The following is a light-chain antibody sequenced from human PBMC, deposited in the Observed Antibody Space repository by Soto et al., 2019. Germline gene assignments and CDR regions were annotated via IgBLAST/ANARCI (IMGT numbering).Light chain of an antibody. V-gene: IGKV1-5*03. J-gene: IGKJ2*01. Sequence: DIQMTQFPSTLSASIGDRVTITCRASQRITGWLAWYQQKPGKAPKFLNFTASALPGGVPSKFSGGGPGTEFTPTISSLQPDDFATYDCQHYDNSWYSSGLGTRVAV. CDR1: QRITGW. CDR2: TAS. CDR3: QHYDNSWYS.